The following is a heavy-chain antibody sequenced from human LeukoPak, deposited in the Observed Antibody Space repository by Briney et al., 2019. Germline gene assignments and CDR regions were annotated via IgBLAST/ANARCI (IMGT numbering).Heavy chain of an antibody. Sequence: PSETLSLTCTVSGGSIRSYYWSGLRQPPGKGLEWIGYIYYSGSTNSNPSLNRRVTISVDTSKNQFSLTLSSVTAADTAVYYCASSMVRGVMVLDYWGQGTLVTVSS. J-gene: IGHJ4*02. V-gene: IGHV4-59*08. D-gene: IGHD3-10*01. CDR3: ASSMVRGVMVLDY. CDR2: IYYSGST. CDR1: GGSIRSYY.